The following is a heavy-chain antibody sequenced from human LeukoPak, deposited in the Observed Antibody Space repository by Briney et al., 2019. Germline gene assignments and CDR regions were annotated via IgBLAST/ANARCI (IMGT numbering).Heavy chain of an antibody. CDR1: GFTFSNYW. CDR3: AKSDWFDP. Sequence: GESLRLSCATSGFTFSNYWMSWLRQAPGKGLVWVARLKSDGSSASYAESVKGRFTISRDNARSTLYLQMNSLRVDDTAVYYCAKSDWFDPWGRGILVTVSS. CDR2: LKSDGSSA. V-gene: IGHV3-74*01. J-gene: IGHJ5*01.